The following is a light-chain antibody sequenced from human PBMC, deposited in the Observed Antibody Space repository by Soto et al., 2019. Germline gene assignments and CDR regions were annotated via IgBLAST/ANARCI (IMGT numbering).Light chain of an antibody. CDR2: DAS. CDR1: ESIRTW. Sequence: DIQMTQSPSTLSASIGDRVTITCRASESIRTWLAWYQHKPGKAPKFLIYDASSLESGVPSRFSGSGSGTEFTLTISSLQPDDFATYYCQHYTSYSEAFGQGTKVDIK. J-gene: IGKJ1*01. CDR3: QHYTSYSEA. V-gene: IGKV1-5*01.